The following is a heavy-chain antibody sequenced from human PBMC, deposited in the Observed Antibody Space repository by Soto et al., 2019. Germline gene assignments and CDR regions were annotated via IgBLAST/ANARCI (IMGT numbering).Heavy chain of an antibody. Sequence: GGSLRLSCAASGFTFSSYWMSWVRQAPGKGLEWVANIKQDGSEKYYVDSVKGRFTISRDNAKNSLYLQMNSLRAEDTAVYYCARGGSIAARPSNYWGQGTLDTVSS. CDR1: GFTFSSYW. V-gene: IGHV3-7*01. CDR2: IKQDGSEK. J-gene: IGHJ4*02. CDR3: ARGGSIAARPSNY. D-gene: IGHD6-6*01.